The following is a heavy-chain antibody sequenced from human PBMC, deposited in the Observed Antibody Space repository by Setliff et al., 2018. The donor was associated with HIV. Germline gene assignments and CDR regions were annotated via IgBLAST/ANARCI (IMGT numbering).Heavy chain of an antibody. Sequence: ASVKVSCKASGYTFTSYGISWVRQAPGQGLEWMGWISAYNGHTNYAQKFQGRVTMTIDTSTSTAYTELRSLRSDDTAVYYCARDDHYYDSGSYYSDWYFDLWGRGTLVTVSS. V-gene: IGHV1-18*01. D-gene: IGHD3-10*01. CDR3: ARDDHYYDSGSYYSDWYFDL. CDR2: ISAYNGHT. J-gene: IGHJ2*01. CDR1: GYTFTSYG.